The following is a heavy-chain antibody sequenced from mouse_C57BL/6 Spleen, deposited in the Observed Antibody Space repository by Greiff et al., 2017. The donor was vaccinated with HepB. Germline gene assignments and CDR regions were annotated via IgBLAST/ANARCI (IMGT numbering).Heavy chain of an antibody. CDR3: AREGLLRNYAMDY. CDR2: INPSSGYT. CDR1: GYTFTSYW. Sequence: VQLVESGAELAKPGASVKLSCKASGYTFTSYWMHWVKQRPGQGLEWIGYINPSSGYTKYNQKFKDKATLTADKSSSTAYMQLSSLTYEDSAVYYCAREGLLRNYAMDYWGQGTSVTVSS. J-gene: IGHJ4*01. D-gene: IGHD2-3*01. V-gene: IGHV1-7*01.